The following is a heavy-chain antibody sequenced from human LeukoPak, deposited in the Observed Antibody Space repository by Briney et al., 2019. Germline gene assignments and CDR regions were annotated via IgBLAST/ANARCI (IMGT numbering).Heavy chain of an antibody. CDR1: GGSISSYY. CDR2: ILDNGNT. CDR3: ARVISPESYFYLLEYYYMDV. Sequence: SETLSLTCTVSGGSISSYYWSWIRQPPGKGLEWLGYILDNGNTNYNPSLKSRLTISVDTSKNQFSLKLRSVTAADTAVYFCARVISPESYFYLLEYYYMDVWGKGATVTVS. D-gene: IGHD3-10*01. J-gene: IGHJ6*03. V-gene: IGHV4-59*01.